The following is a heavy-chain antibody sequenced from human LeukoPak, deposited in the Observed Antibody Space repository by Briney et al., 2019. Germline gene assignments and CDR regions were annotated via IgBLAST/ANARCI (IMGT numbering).Heavy chain of an antibody. Sequence: GASVKVSCKASVYTLTGYYMHWVRQAPGQGREWMGWINPNSGGTNYAQKFQGRVTMTRDTSISTAYMELSRLRADDTAVYYCANRIVGATGFDYWGQGTLVTVSS. D-gene: IGHD1-26*01. CDR1: VYTLTGYY. CDR2: INPNSGGT. CDR3: ANRIVGATGFDY. J-gene: IGHJ4*02. V-gene: IGHV1-2*02.